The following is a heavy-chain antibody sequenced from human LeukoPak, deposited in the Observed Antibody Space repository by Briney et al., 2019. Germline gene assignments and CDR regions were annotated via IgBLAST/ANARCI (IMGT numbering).Heavy chain of an antibody. D-gene: IGHD1-14*01. CDR1: GFTFDDYA. J-gene: IGHJ4*02. CDR2: ISWNSGSI. V-gene: IGHV3-9*01. Sequence: GGSLRLSCAASGFTFDDYAMHWVRQAPGKGLEWVSGISWNSGSIGYADSVKGRFTISRDNAKNSLHLQMNSLRAEDTALYYCAKVVYEGMDYWGQGTLVTVSS. CDR3: AKVVYEGMDY.